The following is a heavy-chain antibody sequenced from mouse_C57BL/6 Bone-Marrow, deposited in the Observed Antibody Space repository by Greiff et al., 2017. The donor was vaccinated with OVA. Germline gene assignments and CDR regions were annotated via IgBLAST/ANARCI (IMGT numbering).Heavy chain of an antibody. CDR2: IRHKANGYTT. D-gene: IGHD1-1*01. J-gene: IGHJ1*03. CDR3: ARYPSYDYGSRGYFDD. CDR1: GFTFTDYY. V-gene: IGHV7-3*01. Sequence: EVQVVESGGGLVQPGGSLSLSCAASGFTFTDYYMSWVRQPPGKALEWLGFIRHKANGYTTEYSASVTGRFTISRDNSESILYIAMKTLRAEDSAAYYCARYPSYDYGSRGYFDDWGTGTTVTVSS.